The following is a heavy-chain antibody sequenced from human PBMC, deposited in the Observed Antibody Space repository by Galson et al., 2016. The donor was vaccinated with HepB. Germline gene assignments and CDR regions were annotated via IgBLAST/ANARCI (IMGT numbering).Heavy chain of an antibody. CDR2: INPNSGDT. V-gene: IGHV1-2*02. CDR1: GYTFTDYY. Sequence: SVKVSCKASGYTFTDYYIHWVRQAPGQGLEWMGWINPNSGDTHYGQKFQGRVTMTRDTSMTTTYLDLSRLRSDDTAIYYCARGQETRWQNWFDPWGQGTLVTVSS. D-gene: IGHD1-7*01. J-gene: IGHJ5*02. CDR3: ARGQETRWQNWFDP.